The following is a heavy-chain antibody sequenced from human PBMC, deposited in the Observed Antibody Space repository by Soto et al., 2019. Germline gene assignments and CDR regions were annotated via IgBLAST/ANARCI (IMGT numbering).Heavy chain of an antibody. CDR3: ASSTVFGVIALTSNTWFDP. D-gene: IGHD3-3*01. CDR2: IIPVFSAT. V-gene: IGHV1-69*01. Sequence: QVHLIQSGAEVKKPGSSVKVSCKASGGTFNNYAFSWVRQAPGQGLEWMGGIIPVFSATHYAQNFQGRVTISANESTNAVYLDLSSLRSDDTAVYFCASSTVFGVIALTSNTWFDPWGQGTLVIVSS. J-gene: IGHJ5*02. CDR1: GGTFNNYA.